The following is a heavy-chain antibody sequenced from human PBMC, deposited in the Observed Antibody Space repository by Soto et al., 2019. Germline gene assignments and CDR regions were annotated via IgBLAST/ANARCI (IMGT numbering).Heavy chain of an antibody. CDR2: ISGDRAYI. J-gene: IGHJ4*02. V-gene: IGHV3-48*02. D-gene: IGHD2-21*02. Sequence: GSLRLSCVPSGFTFSAYSMDWVRQAPGKGLEWLSYISGDRAYIYYADSVRGRFTISRDNAENSLYLQMDNLRDEHTALYYCARQVYTVVTPMDLWGQGSLVTVCS. CDR3: ARQVYTVVTPMDL. CDR1: GFTFSAYS.